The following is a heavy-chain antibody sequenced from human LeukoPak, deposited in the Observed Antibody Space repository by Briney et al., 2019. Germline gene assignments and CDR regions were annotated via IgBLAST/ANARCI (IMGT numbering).Heavy chain of an antibody. CDR3: ARDNVAAIFGVVITGYYFDY. D-gene: IGHD3-3*01. CDR2: INPNSGGT. V-gene: IGHV1-2*02. CDR1: GYTFTGYY. J-gene: IGHJ4*02. Sequence: ASVKVSCKASGYTFTGYYMHWVRQAPGQGLEWMGWINPNSGGTNYAQKFQGRVTMTRDTSISTAYMELSRLRSDDTAVYYCARDNVAAIFGVVITGYYFDYWGQGTLVTVSS.